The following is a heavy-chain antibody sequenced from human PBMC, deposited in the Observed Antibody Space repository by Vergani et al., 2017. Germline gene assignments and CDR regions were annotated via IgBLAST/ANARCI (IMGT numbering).Heavy chain of an antibody. J-gene: IGHJ4*02. V-gene: IGHV1-24*01. CDR2: FDPEHGEV. CDR1: GYSLTELT. CDR3: AIETDYYDSSGYYLDY. D-gene: IGHD3-22*01. Sequence: QVQLVQSGSEVRKPGASVKVSCQVSGYSLTELTIHWVRQAPGKGLEWMGGFDPEHGEVTFAHHIQGRVTMTEDRSTDTAYMELSSLRPEDTALYYCAIETDYYDSSGYYLDYWGQGTLVTVSS.